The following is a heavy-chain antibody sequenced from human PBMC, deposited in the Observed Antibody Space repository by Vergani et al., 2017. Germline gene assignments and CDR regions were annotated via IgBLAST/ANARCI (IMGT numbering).Heavy chain of an antibody. Sequence: QVQLVQSGAEVKKPGSSMKVSCKASGGTFSTYAISWVRQAPGQGLEWMGGIIPMFGLGNYAQKFQGRLTITADEVTNTAYMELTSLRSEDTAVYFCAAWDCGSCSVRGSHPMDVWGRGTTVTVSS. CDR2: IIPMFGLG. CDR1: GGTFSTYA. CDR3: AAWDCGSCSVRGSHPMDV. J-gene: IGHJ6*04. D-gene: IGHD2-15*01. V-gene: IGHV1-69*01.